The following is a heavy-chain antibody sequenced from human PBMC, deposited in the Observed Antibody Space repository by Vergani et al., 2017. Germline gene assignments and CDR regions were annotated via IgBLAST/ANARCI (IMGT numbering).Heavy chain of an antibody. CDR2: ISGSGGST. V-gene: IGHV3-23*01. CDR3: AKDPVLLWYGELVGAFDI. CDR1: GFTFSSYA. J-gene: IGHJ3*02. D-gene: IGHD3-10*01. Sequence: EVQLLESGGGLVQPGGSLRLSCAASGFTFSSYAMSWVRQAPGKGLEWVSAISGSGGSTYYAASVKGRFTIARDNSKNTLYLQMNSLRAEDTAVYYCAKDPVLLWYGELVGAFDIWGQGTMVTVSS.